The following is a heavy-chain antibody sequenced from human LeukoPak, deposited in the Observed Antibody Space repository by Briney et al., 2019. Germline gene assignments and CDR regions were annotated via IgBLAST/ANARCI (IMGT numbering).Heavy chain of an antibody. D-gene: IGHD3-10*01. CDR1: GGSISSYY. V-gene: IGHV4-59*01. CDR3: ARGSEGRFDP. J-gene: IGHJ5*02. Sequence: PSETLSLTCTVSGGSISSYYWSWIRQPPGKGLEWIGYIFYSGSTNYSPSLKSRVTMSVDTSKNQFSLNLSSVTAADTAVYYCARGSEGRFDPWGQGTLVTVSS. CDR2: IFYSGST.